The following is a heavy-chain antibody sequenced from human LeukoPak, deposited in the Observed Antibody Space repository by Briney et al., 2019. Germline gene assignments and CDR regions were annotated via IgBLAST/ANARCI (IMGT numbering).Heavy chain of an antibody. CDR3: VRITQGTIDY. Sequence: SETLSLTCTVSGGSINRYYWGWILHPPGKGLEWIGYTSYSGSTTYIPTLKSRVTILVDTSKTQFSLTLSSVTAADTAVYYCVRITQGTIDYWGRGTLVTVSS. CDR1: GGSINRYY. D-gene: IGHD3-10*01. CDR2: TSYSGST. J-gene: IGHJ4*02. V-gene: IGHV4-59*01.